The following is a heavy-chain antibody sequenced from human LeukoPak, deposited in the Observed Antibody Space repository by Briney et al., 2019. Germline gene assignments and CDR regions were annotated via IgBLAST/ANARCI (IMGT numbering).Heavy chain of an antibody. V-gene: IGHV1-46*01. J-gene: IGHJ4*02. CDR1: GYTFTSYY. Sequence: ASVKVSCKASGYTFTSYYMHWVRQAPGQGLEWMGIINPSGGSTSYAQKFQGRVTMTGDMSTSTVYMELSSLRSEDTAVYYCARLYYDFWSGYYYFDYWGQGTLVTVSS. D-gene: IGHD3-3*01. CDR2: INPSGGST. CDR3: ARLYYDFWSGYYYFDY.